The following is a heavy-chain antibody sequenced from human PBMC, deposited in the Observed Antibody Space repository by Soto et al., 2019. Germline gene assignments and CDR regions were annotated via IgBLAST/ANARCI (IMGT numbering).Heavy chain of an antibody. CDR3: TADPPNEENDAFYI. CDR2: IHPSGGVT. V-gene: IGHV1-46*03. Sequence: QVQLVQSGAEVKKPGASVKVSCKASGYSSTTYFIHWVRQAPGQGLEWMGVIHPSGGVTNYAQNFQGRVIMTKATTTNTVTIELSSLRSDDTAVYYCTADPPNEENDAFYIWGQGTKVTVSS. J-gene: IGHJ3*02. CDR1: GYSSTTYF.